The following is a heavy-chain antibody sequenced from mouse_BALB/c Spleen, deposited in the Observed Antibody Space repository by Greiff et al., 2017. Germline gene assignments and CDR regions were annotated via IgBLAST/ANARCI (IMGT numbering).Heavy chain of an antibody. CDR3: RGRTGYAMDY. V-gene: IGHV6-3*01. Sequence: EVMLVESGGGLVQPGGSMKLSCVASGFTFSSYWMSWVRQSPEKGLEWVAEIRLKSDNYATHYAESVKGKFTISRDDSNSRLYLQMNSLRAEDTGIYYCRGRTGYAMDYWGQGTSVTVSS. CDR1: GFTFSSYW. D-gene: IGHD3-3*01. CDR2: IRLKSDNYAT. J-gene: IGHJ4*01.